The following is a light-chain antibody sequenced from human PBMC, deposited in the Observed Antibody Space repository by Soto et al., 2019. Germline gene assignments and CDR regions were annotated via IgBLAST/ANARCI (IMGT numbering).Light chain of an antibody. CDR2: YVS. CDR1: QGVTTN. Sequence: IGITQSPGTRALSPGAQATLSCRAGQGVTTNFAWYQQKSGQSPRLLIYYVSIRATGVPARFSGTGSETDFTLTISRLEPEDFAVYYCQHYVARSPLTFGQGTRLEIK. J-gene: IGKJ5*01. V-gene: IGKV3-20*01. CDR3: QHYVARSPLT.